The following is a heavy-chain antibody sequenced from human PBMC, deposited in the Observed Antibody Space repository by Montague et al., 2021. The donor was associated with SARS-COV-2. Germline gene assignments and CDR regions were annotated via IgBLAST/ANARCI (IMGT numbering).Heavy chain of an antibody. Sequence: TLSLTCTVSGGSISSGGYYWSWIRQHPGKGLEWIGYIYYSGSTYYNSSLKSRVTISVDTSKNQFSLKLSSVTAADTAVYYCALNYFRVRSWYGMDVWGQGTTVTVSS. D-gene: IGHD3-10*01. V-gene: IGHV4-31*03. CDR1: GGSISSGGYY. CDR2: IYYSGST. J-gene: IGHJ6*02. CDR3: ALNYFRVRSWYGMDV.